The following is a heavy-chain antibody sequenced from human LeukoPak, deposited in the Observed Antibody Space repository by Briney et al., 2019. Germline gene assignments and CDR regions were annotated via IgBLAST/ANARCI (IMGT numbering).Heavy chain of an antibody. CDR2: IYPGDSDT. J-gene: IGHJ5*02. Sequence: GESLKISCKGSGYSFSSYWIGWVRQMPGKGLEYMGIIYPGDSDTRYSPSFQGQVTISADKSISTAYLQWSRLKASDSAIYFCARLLTGDQGYNWFDPWGRGTLVTVAS. D-gene: IGHD7-27*01. V-gene: IGHV5-51*01. CDR1: GYSFSSYW. CDR3: ARLLTGDQGYNWFDP.